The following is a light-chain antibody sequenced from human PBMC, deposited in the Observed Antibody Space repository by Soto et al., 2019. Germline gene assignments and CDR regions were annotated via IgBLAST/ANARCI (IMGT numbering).Light chain of an antibody. J-gene: IGLJ1*01. Sequence: QSVLTQPPSASGSPGQSVTISCSGTSSNIGTYNYVSWYQHHPAKAPKLIIYEVSKRPSGVPDRFSGSKSGNSASLTVSGLQAEDEADYYCCSCAGSNSFYVFGTGTKVTVL. CDR2: EVS. CDR3: CSCAGSNSFYV. V-gene: IGLV2-8*01. CDR1: SSNIGTYNY.